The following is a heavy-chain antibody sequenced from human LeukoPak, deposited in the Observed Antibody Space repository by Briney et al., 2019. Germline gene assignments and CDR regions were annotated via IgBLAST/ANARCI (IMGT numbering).Heavy chain of an antibody. J-gene: IGHJ4*02. CDR1: GGTFSSYA. D-gene: IGHD1-26*01. Sequence: ASVKVSCKASGGTFSSYAISWVRQAPGQGLEWMGRIIPILGTANYAQKFQGRVTITADKSTSTAYMELSSLRSEDTAVYYCAREASGSYMFFAYWGQGTLVTVSS. CDR3: AREASGSYMFFAY. V-gene: IGHV1-69*04. CDR2: IIPILGTA.